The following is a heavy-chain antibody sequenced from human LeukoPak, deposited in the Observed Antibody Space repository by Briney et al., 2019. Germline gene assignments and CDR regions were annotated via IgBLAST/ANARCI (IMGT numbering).Heavy chain of an antibody. V-gene: IGHV3-21*01. D-gene: IGHD2-8*01. CDR1: GFTFSSYS. Sequence: GGSLRLSCAASGFTFSSYSMNWVRQAPGKGLEWVSSISSSSSYIYYADSVKGRFTISRDNAKNSLCLQMNSLRAEDTAVYYCARARYCTNGVCYLIDYWGQGTLVTVSS. CDR3: ARARYCTNGVCYLIDY. CDR2: ISSSSSYI. J-gene: IGHJ4*02.